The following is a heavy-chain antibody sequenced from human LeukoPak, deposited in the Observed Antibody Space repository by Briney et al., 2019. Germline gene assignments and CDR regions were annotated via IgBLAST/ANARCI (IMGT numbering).Heavy chain of an antibody. Sequence: GGSLRLSCAASGFTFSSFAMNWVRQAPGKGLEWVSTMSGDATSTYYADSVKGRFTISRDNSKNTLYLQMNSLRAEDTAVYYCAKRTSGSSWYSSDSWGQGTLVTVSS. J-gene: IGHJ4*02. D-gene: IGHD6-13*01. CDR3: AKRTSGSSWYSSDS. CDR1: GFTFSSFA. CDR2: MSGDATST. V-gene: IGHV3-23*01.